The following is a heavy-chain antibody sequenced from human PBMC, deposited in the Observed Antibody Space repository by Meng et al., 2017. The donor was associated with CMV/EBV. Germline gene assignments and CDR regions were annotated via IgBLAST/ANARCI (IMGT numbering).Heavy chain of an antibody. D-gene: IGHD3-10*01. V-gene: IGHV1-69*12. CDR3: ARDDGRELLQNY. CDR2: IIPSEGNE. CDR1: GGTFSSYA. Sequence: QVQLVQGGTVVEKLGSSVKCSCKAAGGTFSSYAISWVRQAPGQGLEWMGGIIPSEGNEKKKQKFQGRVTITADESTSTAYQELSSLRSEDTAVYYCARDDGRELLQNYWGQGTLVTVSS. J-gene: IGHJ4*02.